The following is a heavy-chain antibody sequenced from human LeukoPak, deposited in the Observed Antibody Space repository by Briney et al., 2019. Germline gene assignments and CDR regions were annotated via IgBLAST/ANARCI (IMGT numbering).Heavy chain of an antibody. CDR2: IYPGDSDT. J-gene: IGHJ4*02. CDR3: ARHLFGSAAGPYYFDY. Sequence: GESLKISCKGSGHSFTSYWIGWVRQMPGKGLEWMGIIYPGDSDTRYSPSFQGQVTISADKSISTAYLQWSSLKASDTAMYYCARHLFGSAAGPYYFDYWGQGTLVTVSS. V-gene: IGHV5-51*01. CDR1: GHSFTSYW. D-gene: IGHD6-13*01.